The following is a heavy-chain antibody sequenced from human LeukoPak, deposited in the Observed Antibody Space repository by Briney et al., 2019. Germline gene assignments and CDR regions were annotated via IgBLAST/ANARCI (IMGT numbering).Heavy chain of an antibody. CDR2: IYYSGST. CDR1: GGSISSGDYY. Sequence: SETLSLTCTVSGGSISSGDYYWSWIRQPPGTGLEWIGYIYYSGSTYYNPSLKSRVTISVDTSKNQFSLKLSSVTAADTAVYYCARVGVLRFLEWLIDYWGQGTLVTVSS. CDR3: ARVGVLRFLEWLIDY. V-gene: IGHV4-30-4*08. J-gene: IGHJ4*02. D-gene: IGHD3-3*01.